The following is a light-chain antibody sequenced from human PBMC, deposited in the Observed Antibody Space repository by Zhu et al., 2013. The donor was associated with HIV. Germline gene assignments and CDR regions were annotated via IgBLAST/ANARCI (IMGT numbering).Light chain of an antibody. CDR2: DAS. CDR3: QQLGKSPVT. Sequence: EIVLTQSPGTLSLSPGERATLSCRASQSVANSLAWYQQKPGQAPRLVIYDASRRATGIPARFSGSGSGTDFTLTISRLEPEDFAVYYCQQLGKSPVTFGQGTRLEIK. V-gene: IGKV3-20*01. J-gene: IGKJ5*01. CDR1: QSVANS.